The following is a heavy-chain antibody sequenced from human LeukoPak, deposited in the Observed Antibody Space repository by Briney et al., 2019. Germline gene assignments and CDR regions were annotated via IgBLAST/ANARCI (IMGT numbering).Heavy chain of an antibody. J-gene: IGHJ6*02. V-gene: IGHV1-8*01. CDR3: ASSLRGYSYGLSYYYYGMDV. CDR1: GYTFTSYD. D-gene: IGHD5-18*01. CDR2: MNPNSGNT. Sequence: ASVKVSCKASGYTFTSYDINWVRQATGQGLEWMGWMNPNSGNTGYAQKFQGRVTMTRNTSISTAYMELSSLRSEDTAVYYCASSLRGYSYGLSYYYYGMDVWGQGTTVTVSS.